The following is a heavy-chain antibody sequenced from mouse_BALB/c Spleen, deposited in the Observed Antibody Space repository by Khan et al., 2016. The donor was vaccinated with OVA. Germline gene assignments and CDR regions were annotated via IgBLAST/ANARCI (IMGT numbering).Heavy chain of an antibody. CDR1: GYTFTSYW. CDR3: ADKERTFDRFAY. CDR2: INPSTGYT. J-gene: IGHJ3*01. Sequence: QMQLEQSGAELAKPGASVKMSCKASGYTFTSYWMHWVKQRPGQGLEWIGYINPSTGYTYYNQRFKDKATLTADKSSSTAYMQLSSLTSDEYAVYYCADKERTFDRFAYWGQGTMLTVSA. V-gene: IGHV1-7*01.